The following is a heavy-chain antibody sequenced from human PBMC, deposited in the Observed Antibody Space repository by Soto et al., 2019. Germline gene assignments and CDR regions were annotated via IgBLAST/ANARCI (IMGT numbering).Heavy chain of an antibody. Sequence: EVQLVESGGGLVQPGGSLRLSCSASGFTFSSYDMHWVRQGTGKGLEWVSAIGTTGDTYYAGSVKGRFTISRENAKNPLYLQMNSLRAGDTAIYFCARAIGPTLFDYWGQGTLVTVSS. V-gene: IGHV3-13*04. CDR3: ARAIGPTLFDY. CDR2: IGTTGDT. J-gene: IGHJ4*02. D-gene: IGHD3-22*01. CDR1: GFTFSSYD.